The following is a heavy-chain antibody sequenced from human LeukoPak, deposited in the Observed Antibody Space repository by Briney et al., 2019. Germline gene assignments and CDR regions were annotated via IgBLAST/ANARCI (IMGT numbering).Heavy chain of an antibody. CDR1: GYTFTSYY. V-gene: IGHV1-46*01. CDR3: ARGQPYYYYMDV. CDR2: IHPSGRST. Sequence: ASVKVSCKASGYTFTSYYMHWVRQAPGQGLEWMGMIHPSGRSTSYAQKFQGRCTMTRDMSTSTVYMELSSLRSEDTAVYYCARGQPYYYYMDVWGKGTTVTVSS. J-gene: IGHJ6*03. D-gene: IGHD6-13*01.